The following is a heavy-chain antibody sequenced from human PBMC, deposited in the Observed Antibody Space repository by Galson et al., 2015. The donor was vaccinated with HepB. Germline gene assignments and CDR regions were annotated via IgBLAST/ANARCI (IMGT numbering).Heavy chain of an antibody. V-gene: IGHV4-39*07. CDR1: GASITTSPFS. J-gene: IGHJ4*02. CDR2: ISYRGST. CDR3: ARAFTIFGESTFDY. D-gene: IGHD3-3*01. Sequence: TLSLTCTVSGASITTSPFSWGWLRQPPGKGLEWIGSISYRGSTYHNPSLQSRVTVSRDPSKNQFSLRLSSVTAADTALFYCARAFTIFGESTFDYWGQGALVTVSS.